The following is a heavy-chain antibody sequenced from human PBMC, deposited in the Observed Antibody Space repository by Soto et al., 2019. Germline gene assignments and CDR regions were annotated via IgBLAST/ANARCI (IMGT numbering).Heavy chain of an antibody. Sequence: GGSLRLSCAASGFTFSNAWMSWVRQAPGKGLESVGRIKSKTDGGTTDYAAPVKGRFTISRDDSKNTLYLQMDSLKTEDTAVYYCTTDLRPAATLSIAARPDYYYYGMDVWGQGTTVTV. J-gene: IGHJ6*02. CDR2: IKSKTDGGTT. V-gene: IGHV3-15*01. D-gene: IGHD6-6*01. CDR3: TTDLRPAATLSIAARPDYYYYGMDV. CDR1: GFTFSNAW.